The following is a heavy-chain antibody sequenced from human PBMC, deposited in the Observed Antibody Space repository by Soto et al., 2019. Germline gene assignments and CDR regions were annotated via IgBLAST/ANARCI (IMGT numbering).Heavy chain of an antibody. D-gene: IGHD6-19*01. CDR1: GYTFTNYG. CDR2: ISTYNGHT. CDR3: ARDWGQQWLAYGMDV. J-gene: IGHJ6*02. Sequence: QVQLVQSGAEVRKPGASVKVSCKASGYTFTNYGISWVRQAPGQGLEWVGWISTYNGHTTSAQKLQGRVTMTTDTSTITVYMELRTLRSDDTAVYYCARDWGQQWLAYGMDVWGQGTTVTVSS. V-gene: IGHV1-18*01.